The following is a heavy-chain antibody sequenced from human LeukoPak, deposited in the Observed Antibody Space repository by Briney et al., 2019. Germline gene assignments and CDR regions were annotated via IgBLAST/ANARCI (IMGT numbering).Heavy chain of an antibody. CDR2: IVVGSGNT. J-gene: IGHJ4*02. CDR3: AADLTVAGTWDFDY. CDR1: GFTFTSSA. D-gene: IGHD6-19*01. Sequence: SVKVSCKASGFTFTSSAVQWVRQARGQRLEWIGWIVVGSGNTNYAQKFQERVTITRDMSTSTAYMELSSLRSEDTAVYYCAADLTVAGTWDFDYWGQGTLVTVS. V-gene: IGHV1-58*01.